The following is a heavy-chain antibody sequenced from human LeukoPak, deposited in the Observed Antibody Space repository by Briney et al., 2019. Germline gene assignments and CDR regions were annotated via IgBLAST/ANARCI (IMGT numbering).Heavy chain of an antibody. V-gene: IGHV4-34*01. CDR3: ASQAAALDY. D-gene: IGHD6-13*01. CDR2: INHSGST. CDR1: GGSFSGYY. J-gene: IGHJ4*02. Sequence: SETLSHTCAVYGGSFSGYYWSWIRQPPGKGLEWIGEINHSGSTNYNPSLKSRVTISVDTSKNQFSLKLSSVTAADTAVYYCASQAAALDYWGQGTLVTVSS.